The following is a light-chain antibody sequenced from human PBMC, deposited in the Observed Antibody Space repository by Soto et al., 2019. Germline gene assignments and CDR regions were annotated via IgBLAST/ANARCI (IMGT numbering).Light chain of an antibody. CDR3: QQYITYPYA. Sequence: DIQMTQSPSTLSASVGDRVTITCRASQSTSTWLAWYQQRPGKTPKLLISEASKLESGVPSRFSGSGSGTGFTLTISSLQPDDFATYYCQQYITYPYAFGQGTKVEIK. J-gene: IGKJ1*01. CDR1: QSTSTW. V-gene: IGKV1-5*03. CDR2: EAS.